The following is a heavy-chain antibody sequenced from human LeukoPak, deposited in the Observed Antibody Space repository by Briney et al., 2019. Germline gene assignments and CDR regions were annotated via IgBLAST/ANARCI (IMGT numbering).Heavy chain of an antibody. J-gene: IGHJ4*02. CDR3: ATGGAYTSGWYNI. CDR1: GGSVGGFY. Sequence: SETLSLTCTVSGGSVGGFYWTWIRQPPGGGMQWIGFIFSSGGTNYNPSLKSRVAISTDTSKNQVSLRVTSMTAADTAVYYCATGGAYTSGWYNIWGQGTLVSVSS. D-gene: IGHD6-19*01. V-gene: IGHV4-4*09. CDR2: IFSSGGT.